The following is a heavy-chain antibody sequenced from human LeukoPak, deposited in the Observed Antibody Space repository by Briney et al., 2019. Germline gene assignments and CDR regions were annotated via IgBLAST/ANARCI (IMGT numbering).Heavy chain of an antibody. CDR3: ARGRTVTTDY. J-gene: IGHJ4*02. V-gene: IGHV4-30-4*01. D-gene: IGHD4-17*01. CDR1: GGSINSGDYH. Sequence: SETLSLSCTVSGGSINSGDYHWGWIRQPPGKGLEWIVSTYYQPSLKSRVSISVDISKNQFSLKLSSVTAADTAVYYCARGRTVTTDYWGQGTLVTVSS. CDR2: ST.